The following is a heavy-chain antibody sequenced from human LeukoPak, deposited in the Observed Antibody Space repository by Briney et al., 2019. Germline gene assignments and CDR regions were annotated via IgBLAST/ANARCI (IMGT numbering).Heavy chain of an antibody. V-gene: IGHV4-39*01. CDR1: GGSISSSSYY. CDR3: ARRSSSSDDAFDI. CDR2: IYYSGST. D-gene: IGHD6-6*01. J-gene: IGHJ3*02. Sequence: KPSETLSLTCTVSGGSISSSSYYWGWIRQPPGKGLEWIGSIYYSGSTYYNPSLKSRVTISVDTSKNQFSLKLSSVTAADTAVYYCARRSSSSDDAFDIWGQGTMVTVSS.